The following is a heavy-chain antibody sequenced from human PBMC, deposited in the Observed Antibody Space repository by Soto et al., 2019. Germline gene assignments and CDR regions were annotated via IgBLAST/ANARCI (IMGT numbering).Heavy chain of an antibody. CDR1: GDSITSNSYF. V-gene: IGHV4-39*07. CDR3: ASEYYDLGSGYPRGYYYYGMDV. D-gene: IGHD3-3*01. J-gene: IGHJ6*02. Sequence: PSETLSLTCTVSGDSITSNSYFWAWIRXPPGKGLEWIGSIYYSGTTYYNPSLKSRVTISVDRSKNQFSLKLSSVTAADTAVYYCASEYYDLGSGYPRGYYYYGMDVWGQGTTVT. CDR2: IYYSGTT.